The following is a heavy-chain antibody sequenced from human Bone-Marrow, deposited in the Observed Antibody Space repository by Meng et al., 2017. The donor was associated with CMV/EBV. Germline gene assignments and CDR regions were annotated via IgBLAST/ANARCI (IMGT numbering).Heavy chain of an antibody. D-gene: IGHD6-13*01. J-gene: IGHJ6*02. CDR1: GGTFSSYA. CDR3: ARDLGGGYSRYYYYGMDV. Sequence: SVKVSCKASGGTFSSYAISWVRQAPGQGLEWMGGIIPILGIANYAQKFQGRVTITADKSTSTAYMELSSLRSEDTAVYYCARDLGGGYSRYYYYGMDVWGQGTTVTVSS. CDR2: IIPILGIA. V-gene: IGHV1-69*10.